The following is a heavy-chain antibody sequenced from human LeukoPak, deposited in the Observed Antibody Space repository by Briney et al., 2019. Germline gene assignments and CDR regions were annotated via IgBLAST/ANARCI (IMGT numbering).Heavy chain of an antibody. D-gene: IGHD2-21*02. J-gene: IGHJ4*02. CDR2: IKQDGSEK. CDR1: GFTFSSYA. Sequence: GGSLRLSFAVSGFTFSSYAMSWVRQAPGKGLEWVANIKQDGSEKYYVDSVKGRFTISRDNAKNSLYLQMNSLRAEDTAVYYCAGAYCGGDCYSPADYWGQGTLVTVSS. CDR3: AGAYCGGDCYSPADY. V-gene: IGHV3-7*01.